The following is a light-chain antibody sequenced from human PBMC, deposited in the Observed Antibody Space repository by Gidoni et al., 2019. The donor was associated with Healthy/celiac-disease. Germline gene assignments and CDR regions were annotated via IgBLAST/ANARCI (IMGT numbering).Light chain of an antibody. CDR1: QGISSY. CDR2: AAS. J-gene: IGKJ4*01. Sequence: IQLTHSPSFLSASVGDRVTITCRSSQGISSYLAWYQQKPGKAPKLLIYAASTLQSGVPSRFSGSGSGTEFTLTSSSLQPEDFATYYCQQLNSYPLTFGGGTKVEIK. CDR3: QQLNSYPLT. V-gene: IGKV1-9*01.